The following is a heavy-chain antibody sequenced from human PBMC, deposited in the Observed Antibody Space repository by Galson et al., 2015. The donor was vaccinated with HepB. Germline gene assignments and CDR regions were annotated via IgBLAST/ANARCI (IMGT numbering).Heavy chain of an antibody. CDR2: TYYRSKWYN. CDR1: GDSVSRNSAV. Sequence: CAISGDSVSRNSAVWNWIRQSPSRGLEWLGRTYYRSKWYNDYAVSVKSRITINPVTSKNQFSLQLNSVTPEDTAVYYCARELYAAPRYFYNMDVWGQGTTVTVSS. V-gene: IGHV6-1*01. CDR3: ARELYAAPRYFYNMDV. J-gene: IGHJ6*02. D-gene: IGHD6-25*01.